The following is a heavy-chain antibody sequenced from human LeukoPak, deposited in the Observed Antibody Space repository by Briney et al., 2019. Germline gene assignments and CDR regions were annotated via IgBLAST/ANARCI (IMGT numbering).Heavy chain of an antibody. Sequence: GGSLRLSCAASGFTFSSYSMNWVRQAPGKGLEWVSSISSSSSYIYYADSVKGRFTISRDNAKNSLYLQMNSLRAEDTAVYYCARGQRHIYRRDGYNYPGNYFDYWGQGTLVTVSS. D-gene: IGHD5-24*01. J-gene: IGHJ4*02. CDR2: ISSSSSYI. V-gene: IGHV3-21*01. CDR3: ARGQRHIYRRDGYNYPGNYFDY. CDR1: GFTFSSYS.